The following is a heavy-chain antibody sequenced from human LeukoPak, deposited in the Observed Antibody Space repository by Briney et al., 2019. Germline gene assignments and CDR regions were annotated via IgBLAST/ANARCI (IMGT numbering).Heavy chain of an antibody. CDR2: IYWNGGST. CDR3: AKDGSGYFYTFDY. J-gene: IGHJ4*02. Sequence: PGGSLRLSCAASGFTFDDYGMSWVRQAPGKGLEWVSGIYWNGGSTGYADSVKGRFTISRDNSETTLYLQMNSLRVEDTAMYYCAKDGSGYFYTFDYWGQGTLVTASS. V-gene: IGHV3-20*04. D-gene: IGHD3-22*01. CDR1: GFTFDDYG.